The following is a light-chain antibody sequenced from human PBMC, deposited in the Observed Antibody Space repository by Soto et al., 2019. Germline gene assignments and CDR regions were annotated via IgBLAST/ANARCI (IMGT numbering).Light chain of an antibody. Sequence: QSALTQPPSASGSPGQSVTISCTGTSSDVGGYNYVSWYQQHPGKAPKLMTYDVTKRPSGVPDRFSGSKSGNTASLTVSGLLAEDEADYYCSSYAGTHIVFGTGTKLTV. CDR3: SSYAGTHIV. J-gene: IGLJ1*01. V-gene: IGLV2-8*01. CDR2: DVT. CDR1: SSDVGGYNY.